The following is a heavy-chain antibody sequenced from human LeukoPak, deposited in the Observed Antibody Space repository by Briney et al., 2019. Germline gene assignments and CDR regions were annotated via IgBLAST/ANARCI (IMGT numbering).Heavy chain of an antibody. Sequence: GGSLRLSCAASGFTFSSYAMRWVRQAPGKGLEWVAVISYDGSNKYYADSVKGRFTISRDNSKNTLYLQMNSLRAEDTAVYYCAKVTEEVWWSGSSNFDYWGQGTLVTVSS. CDR1: GFTFSSYA. D-gene: IGHD1-26*01. V-gene: IGHV3-30*18. CDR2: ISYDGSNK. CDR3: AKVTEEVWWSGSSNFDY. J-gene: IGHJ4*02.